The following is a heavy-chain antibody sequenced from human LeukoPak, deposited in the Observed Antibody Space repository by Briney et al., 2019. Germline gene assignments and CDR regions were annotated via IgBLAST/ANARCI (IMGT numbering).Heavy chain of an antibody. CDR3: ANNLQYSSGWFDY. J-gene: IGHJ4*02. D-gene: IGHD6-19*01. V-gene: IGHV3-30*02. CDR1: GFTFSSYG. CDR2: IRYDGSNK. Sequence: GGSLRLSCAASGFTFSSYGMHWVRQAPGKGLEWVAFIRYDGSNKYYADSVKGRFTISRDNSKNTLYLQMNSLRAEDTAVYYCANNLQYSSGWFDYWGQGTLATVSS.